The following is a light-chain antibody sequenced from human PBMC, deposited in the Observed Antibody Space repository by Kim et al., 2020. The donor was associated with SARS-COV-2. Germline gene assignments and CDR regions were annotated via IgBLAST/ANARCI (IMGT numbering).Light chain of an antibody. Sequence: SYELTQPSSVSVSPGQTARITCSGDVLAKKYARWFQQKPGQALVLVIYKDSERPSGIPERFSGSSSGTTVTLTISGAQVEDEADYYCYSAADNNQGVFGTGTKVTVL. CDR3: YSAADNNQGV. V-gene: IGLV3-27*01. CDR2: KDS. CDR1: VLAKKY. J-gene: IGLJ1*01.